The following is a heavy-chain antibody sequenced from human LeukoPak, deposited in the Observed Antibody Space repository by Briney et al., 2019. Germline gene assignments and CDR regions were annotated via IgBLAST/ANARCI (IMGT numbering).Heavy chain of an antibody. Sequence: NPSETLSLTCTVSGGSISSGGYYWSWIRQHPGKGLEWIGYIYYSGSTYYNPSLKSRVTISVDTSKNQFSLKLSSVTAADTAVYYCARDRPDSSGYRSYYFDYWGQGTLVTVSS. CDR2: IYYSGST. V-gene: IGHV4-31*03. D-gene: IGHD3-22*01. J-gene: IGHJ4*02. CDR3: ARDRPDSSGYRSYYFDY. CDR1: GGSISSGGYY.